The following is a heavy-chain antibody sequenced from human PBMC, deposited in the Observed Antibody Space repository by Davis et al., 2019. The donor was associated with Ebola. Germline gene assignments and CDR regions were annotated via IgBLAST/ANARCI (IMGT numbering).Heavy chain of an antibody. D-gene: IGHD2-15*01. J-gene: IGHJ3*02. CDR3: AGDACNGGSCYNDAFDI. V-gene: IGHV3-23*01. CDR1: GFVFRNYV. CDR2: LGTSADT. Sequence: GESLKISCAASGFVFRNYVMSWVRQAPGKGLEWVSTLGTSADTYYADSVKGRFTISRDNSKNTLYLQMNGLRVEDTAVYYCAGDACNGGSCYNDAFDIWGQGTMVTVSS.